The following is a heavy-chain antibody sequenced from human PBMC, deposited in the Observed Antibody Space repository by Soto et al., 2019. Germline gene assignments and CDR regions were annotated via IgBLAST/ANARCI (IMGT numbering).Heavy chain of an antibody. CDR2: IFPLTDIP. V-gene: IGHV1-69*04. CDR3: ARDLAAFDP. Sequence: ASVKVSCKASGGTFRNYPINWVRQAPGQGLEWMGSIFPLTDIPDYAQNFQARLTISADKSTSTAYMELSSLRSEDTAVYYCARDLAAFDPWGQGTLVTVSS. J-gene: IGHJ5*02. CDR1: GGTFRNYP.